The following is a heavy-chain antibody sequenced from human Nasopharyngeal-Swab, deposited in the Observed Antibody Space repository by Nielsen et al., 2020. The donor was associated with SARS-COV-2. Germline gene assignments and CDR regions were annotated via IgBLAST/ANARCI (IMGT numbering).Heavy chain of an antibody. J-gene: IGHJ4*02. CDR2: LYYSGIT. V-gene: IGHV4-59*13. D-gene: IGHD3-10*01. CDR3: AREAYYYGSGTYDS. Sequence: PGKGLEWIGYLYYSGITNYNPSLMSRVTISIDKSKNQFSLNLSSVNAADTAVYFCAREAYYYGSGTYDSWGQGTPVTVSS.